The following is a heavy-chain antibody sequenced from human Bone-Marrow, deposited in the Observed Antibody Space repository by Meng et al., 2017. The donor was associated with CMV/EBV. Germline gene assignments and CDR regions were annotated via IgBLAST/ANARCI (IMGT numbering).Heavy chain of an antibody. J-gene: IGHJ6*02. D-gene: IGHD3-3*01. V-gene: IGHV3-48*03. CDR3: ARDLSPVWYDFWSGRSRNYYGMDV. CDR2: ISSSGSTI. CDR1: GFTFSSYE. Sequence: GESLKISCAASGFTFSSYEMNWVRQAPGKGLEWVSYISSSGSTIYYADSVKGRFTISRDNAKNSLYLQMNSLRAEDTAVYYCARDLSPVWYDFWSGRSRNYYGMDVWGQGTTVTVSS.